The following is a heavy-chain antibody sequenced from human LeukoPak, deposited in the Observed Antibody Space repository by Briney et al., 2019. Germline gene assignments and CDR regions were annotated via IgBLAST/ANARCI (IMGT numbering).Heavy chain of an antibody. J-gene: IGHJ4*02. CDR2: IYTSGST. CDR3: ASQFRGSSWPNNHDYDYFDY. V-gene: IGHV4-61*02. CDR1: GGSISSGSYY. Sequence: ASETLSLTCTVSGGSISSGSYYWSWIRQPAGKGLEWIGRIYTSGSTNYNPSLKSRVTISVDTSKNQFSLKLSSVTAADTAVYYCASQFRGSSWPNNHDYDYFDYWGQGTLVTVSS. D-gene: IGHD6-13*01.